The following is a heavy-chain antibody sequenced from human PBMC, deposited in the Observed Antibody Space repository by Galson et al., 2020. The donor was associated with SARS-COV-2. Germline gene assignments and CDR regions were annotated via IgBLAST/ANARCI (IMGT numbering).Heavy chain of an antibody. J-gene: IGHJ4*02. CDR3: ARDISVGYYGPCCY. CDR2: ISYDGSNK. D-gene: IGHD1-26*01. V-gene: IGHV3-30*04. Sequence: GGSLRLSCAASGFTFSSYAMHWVRQAPGKGLEWVAVISYDGSNKYYADSVKGRFTISRDNSKNTLYLQMNSLRAEDTAVYYCARDISVGYYGPCCYWGQGTLVTGSS. CDR1: GFTFSSYA.